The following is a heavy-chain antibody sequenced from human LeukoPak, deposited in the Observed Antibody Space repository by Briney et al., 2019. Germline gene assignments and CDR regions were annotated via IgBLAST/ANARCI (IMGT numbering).Heavy chain of an antibody. D-gene: IGHD5-12*01. CDR3: ARQGGCSGYNVYDS. Sequence: SSETLSLTCTVSGGSIRCGDYYWSSSPRPPGKGLEWIGYIYYSGSTYYNPSLKSRVTITVETSKNQYILRLSSVTAADTAGYNCARQGGCSGYNVYDSWDQGNLITVSS. J-gene: IGHJ4*02. CDR1: GGSIRCGDYY. CDR2: IYYSGST. V-gene: IGHV4-30-4*01.